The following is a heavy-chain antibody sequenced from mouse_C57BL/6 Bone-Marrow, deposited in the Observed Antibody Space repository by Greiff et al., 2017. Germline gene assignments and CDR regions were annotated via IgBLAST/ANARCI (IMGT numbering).Heavy chain of an antibody. V-gene: IGHV14-4*01. Sequence: VQLQQSGAELVRPGASVKLSCTASGFNIKDDYMHWVKQRPEQGLEWIGWIDPENGDTEYASKFQGKATITVDTSSNTAYLQLSSLTSEDTAVYYWARGGGTWFDYWGQGTTLTVSS. CDR3: ARGGGTWFDY. CDR2: IDPENGDT. D-gene: IGHD3-3*01. CDR1: GFNIKDDY. J-gene: IGHJ2*01.